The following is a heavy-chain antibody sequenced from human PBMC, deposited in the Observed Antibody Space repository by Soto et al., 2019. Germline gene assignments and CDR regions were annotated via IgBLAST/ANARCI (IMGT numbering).Heavy chain of an antibody. CDR2: ISGSGATS. J-gene: IGHJ6*02. Sequence: EVQLLESGGGLVQPGGSLRLSCAASGLTFDNYVRSWVRQAPGKGLEWVSAISGSGATSYYADSVKGRFTISRDNSKNTLYLQMNSLRAYDMAVYYCASRPRYYYMDVWGQGTTVTVSS. V-gene: IGHV3-23*01. CDR3: ASRPRYYYMDV. CDR1: GLTFDNYV.